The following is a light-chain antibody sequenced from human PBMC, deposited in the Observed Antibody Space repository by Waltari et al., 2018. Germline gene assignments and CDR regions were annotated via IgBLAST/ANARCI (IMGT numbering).Light chain of an antibody. J-gene: IGLJ3*02. Sequence: QSALIQPASVSGSPGQSITISCTGTSSNIGSYNLVPWSQQYPGKAPKVIIYEVYKRPSGVSNRFSGSKSGNTASLTISGLQAEDETDYYCCSYAGSNSWVFGGGTKVTVL. CDR3: CSYAGSNSWV. CDR2: EVY. CDR1: SSNIGSYNL. V-gene: IGLV2-23*02.